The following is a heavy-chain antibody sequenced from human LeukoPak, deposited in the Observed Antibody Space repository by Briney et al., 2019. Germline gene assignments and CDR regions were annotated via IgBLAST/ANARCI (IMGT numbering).Heavy chain of an antibody. CDR3: ARERYYSGGRNFYYFDY. J-gene: IGHJ4*02. V-gene: IGHV3-21*01. Sequence: GGSLRLSCAASGFTFSSYSMNWVRQAPGKGLEWVSSISSSSSYIYYADSVKGRFTISRDNAKNSLYLQMNSLRAEDTAVYYCARERYYSGGRNFYYFDYWGQGTLVTVSS. CDR2: ISSSSSYI. D-gene: IGHD3-16*01. CDR1: GFTFSSYS.